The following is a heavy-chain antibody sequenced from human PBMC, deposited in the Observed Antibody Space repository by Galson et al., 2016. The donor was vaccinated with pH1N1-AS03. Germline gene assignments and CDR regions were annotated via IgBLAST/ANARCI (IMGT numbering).Heavy chain of an antibody. Sequence: SLRLSCAASGFTVSTYDMHWVRQSAGGGLEWVSLIAAVGTTEYAGSVKGRFTIFRDNVKNSLYLQMNNLRAEDTALYYCAVWGYISNTHGLDVWGKGTTGTVSS. CDR3: AVWGYISNTHGLDV. J-gene: IGHJ6*04. CDR1: GFTVSTYD. D-gene: IGHD5-18*01. CDR2: IAAVGTT. V-gene: IGHV3-13*01.